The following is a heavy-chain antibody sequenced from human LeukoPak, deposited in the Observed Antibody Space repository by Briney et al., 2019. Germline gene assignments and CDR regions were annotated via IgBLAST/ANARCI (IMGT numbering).Heavy chain of an antibody. J-gene: IGHJ4*02. Sequence: PSETLSLTCGVSGDSITTTNWWSWVRQPPGQGLEWIGEISLTGLTNYNPSLNSRVTMALDTSKNHLSLNLTSVTAADTAVYYCSRENGAFSPFGYWGQGTLVTVPS. CDR2: ISLTGLT. CDR1: GDSITTTNW. CDR3: SRENGAFSPFGY. V-gene: IGHV4-4*02. D-gene: IGHD2-8*01.